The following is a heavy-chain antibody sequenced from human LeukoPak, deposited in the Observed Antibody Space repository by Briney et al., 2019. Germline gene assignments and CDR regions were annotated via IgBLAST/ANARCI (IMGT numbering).Heavy chain of an antibody. J-gene: IGHJ5*02. CDR3: ARGIRFLEWPAGGHNWFDP. D-gene: IGHD3-3*01. CDR1: GGSISSSNW. V-gene: IGHV4-4*02. Sequence: SETLSLTCAVSGGSISSSNWWSWVRQPPGKGLEWIGEIYHSGSTNYNPSLKSRVTISVDTSKNQFSLKLSSVTAADTAVYYCARGIRFLEWPAGGHNWFDPWGQGTLVTVSS. CDR2: IYHSGST.